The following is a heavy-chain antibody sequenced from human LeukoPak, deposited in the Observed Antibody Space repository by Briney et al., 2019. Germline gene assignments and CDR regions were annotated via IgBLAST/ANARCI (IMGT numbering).Heavy chain of an antibody. Sequence: PSGTLSLTCTVSGGSISSSSYYWGWIRQPPGKGLEWIGSIYYSGSTYDNPSLKSRVTISVDASKNQFSLKLSSVTAADTAVYYCASISRTQYYYDSSGYYGAFDYWGQGTLVTVSS. D-gene: IGHD3-22*01. J-gene: IGHJ4*02. V-gene: IGHV4-39*07. CDR2: IYYSGST. CDR3: ASISRTQYYYDSSGYYGAFDY. CDR1: GGSISSSSYY.